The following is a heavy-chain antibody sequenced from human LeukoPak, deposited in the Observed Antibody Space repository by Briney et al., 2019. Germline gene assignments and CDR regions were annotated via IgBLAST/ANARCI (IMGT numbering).Heavy chain of an antibody. D-gene: IGHD1-1*01. J-gene: IGHJ4*02. CDR1: GGSISSGSYY. Sequence: QASETLSLTCTVSGGSISSGSYYWSWIRQPAGKGLEWIGRIYTSGSTNYNPSLKSRVTISVDTSKNQFSLKLTSVTSADTAVYYCARYDGAFDRFDYRGQGTLVTVSS. CDR3: ARYDGAFDRFDY. CDR2: IYTSGST. V-gene: IGHV4-61*02.